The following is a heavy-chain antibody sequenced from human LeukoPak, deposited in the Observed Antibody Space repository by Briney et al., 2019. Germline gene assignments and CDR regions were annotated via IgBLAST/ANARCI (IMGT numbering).Heavy chain of an antibody. V-gene: IGHV2-70*11. CDR2: IDWDDDK. Sequence: SGPALVKPTQTLTLACTFSGLSLSTYGMCVSWIRQPPGKALEWLARIDWDDDKYYSTSLKTRLTISKDTYKNQVVLTVTNVDPVDTATYYCAQMQRVTTGTTTAYYMDVWDKGTTVTVSS. CDR3: AQMQRVTTGTTTAYYMDV. CDR1: GLSLSTYGMC. J-gene: IGHJ6*03. D-gene: IGHD1-1*01.